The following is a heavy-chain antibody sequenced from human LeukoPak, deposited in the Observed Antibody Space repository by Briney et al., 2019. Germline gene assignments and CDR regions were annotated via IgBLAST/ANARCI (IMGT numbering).Heavy chain of an antibody. Sequence: PGRSLRLSCAASGFTFSSYAMHWVRQAPGKGLEWVAVISYEGSNKYYEDSVKGRFTISRDNSKNTLYLQMNSLRAEDTAVYYCAKDRSVGTEYFDLWGRGTLVTVSS. J-gene: IGHJ2*01. D-gene: IGHD1-26*01. CDR3: AKDRSVGTEYFDL. CDR1: GFTFSSYA. CDR2: ISYEGSNK. V-gene: IGHV3-30*18.